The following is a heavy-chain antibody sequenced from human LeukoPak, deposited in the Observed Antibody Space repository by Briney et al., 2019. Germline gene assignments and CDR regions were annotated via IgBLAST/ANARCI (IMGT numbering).Heavy chain of an antibody. CDR3: ARPRDGSGSYWFDP. Sequence: GGSLRLSCAASGFTFSSYSMNWVRQAPGKGLEWVSSISSSSSYIYYADSVKGRFTISRDNAKNSLYLRMNSLRAEDTAVYYCARPRDGSGSYWFDPWGQGTLVTVSS. CDR2: ISSSSSYI. J-gene: IGHJ5*02. V-gene: IGHV3-21*01. D-gene: IGHD3-10*01. CDR1: GFTFSSYS.